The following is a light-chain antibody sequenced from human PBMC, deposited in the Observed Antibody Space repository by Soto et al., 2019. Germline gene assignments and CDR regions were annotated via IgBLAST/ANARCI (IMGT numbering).Light chain of an antibody. CDR1: SSNIGNNY. V-gene: IGLV1-51*02. Sequence: QSVLTQPPSVSVAPGQKVTISCSGSSSNIGNNYVSWYQQLPGTAPKLLIYENNKRPSGIPDRFSGSKSGTSATLGTTGLQTGDEADYYCGTWDSSLSAVVFGGGTKVTVL. J-gene: IGLJ2*01. CDR2: ENN. CDR3: GTWDSSLSAVV.